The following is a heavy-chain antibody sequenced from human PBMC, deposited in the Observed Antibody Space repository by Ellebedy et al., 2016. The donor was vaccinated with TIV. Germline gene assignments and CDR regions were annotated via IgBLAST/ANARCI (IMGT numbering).Heavy chain of an antibody. J-gene: IGHJ6*03. CDR2: INHSGST. D-gene: IGHD2-2*01. V-gene: IGHV4-34*01. Sequence: SETLSLXXAVYGGSFSGYYWSWIRQPPGKGLEWIGEINHSGSTNYNPSLKSRVTISVDTSKNQFSLKLSSVTAADTAVYYCARIVVPAAIRRYYYMDVWGKGTTVTVSS. CDR3: ARIVVPAAIRRYYYMDV. CDR1: GGSFSGYY.